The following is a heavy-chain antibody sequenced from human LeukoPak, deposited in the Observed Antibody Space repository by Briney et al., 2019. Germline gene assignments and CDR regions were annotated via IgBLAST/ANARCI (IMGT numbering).Heavy chain of an antibody. CDR2: ISYDGSYK. J-gene: IGHJ4*02. D-gene: IGHD6-6*01. V-gene: IGHV3-30*18. CDR1: AFTFSSYG. CDR3: AKDGRALQLDY. Sequence: GRSLRLSCAASAFTFSSYGMHWVRRAPGKGLEWVAVISYDGSYKYYADSVKGRFTISRDNSKNTLYLQMNSLRAEDTAVYYCAKDGRALQLDYWGQGTLVTVSS.